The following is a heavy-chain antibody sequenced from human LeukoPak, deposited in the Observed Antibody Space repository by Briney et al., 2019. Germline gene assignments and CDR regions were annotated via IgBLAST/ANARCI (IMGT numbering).Heavy chain of an antibody. D-gene: IGHD5-18*01. CDR1: GGSISSSSYY. J-gene: IGHJ4*02. CDR2: IYYSGST. CDR3: ARGGPTAMVPLGY. Sequence: SETLSLTCTVSGGSISSSSYYWGWIRQPPGKGLEWIGSIYYSGSTYYNPSLKSRVTISVDTSKNQFSLKLSSVTAADTAVYYCARGGPTAMVPLGYWGQGTLVTVSS. V-gene: IGHV4-39*07.